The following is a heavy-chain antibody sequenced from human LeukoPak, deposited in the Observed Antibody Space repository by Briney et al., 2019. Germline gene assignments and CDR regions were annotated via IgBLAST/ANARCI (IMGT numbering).Heavy chain of an antibody. D-gene: IGHD1-26*01. V-gene: IGHV4-39*01. CDR1: GGSVSSSSHY. CDR3: ARLSVGLPADY. J-gene: IGHJ4*02. CDR2: IHYSGST. Sequence: PSETLSLTCTVSGGSVSSSSHYWGWIRQPPGKGLEWIECIHYSGSTYYNPSLQSRLTISVDTSKSQFSLESNSVTAADTAVYYCARLSVGLPADYWGQGTLVTVSS.